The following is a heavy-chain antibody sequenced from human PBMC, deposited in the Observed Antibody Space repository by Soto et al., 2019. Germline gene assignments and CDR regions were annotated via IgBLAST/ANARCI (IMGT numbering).Heavy chain of an antibody. V-gene: IGHV3-74*01. CDR1: GFTFSSYW. D-gene: IGHD1-7*01. CDR3: AKDMNSVPEY. Sequence: VGSLRLSCAASGFTFSSYWMYWVRQAPGKGLVWVSRIKTDGSITSYADSVKGRFTVSRDNARDMLYLQMNSLGAEDTAVYYCAKDMNSVPEYWGQGTLVTVSS. J-gene: IGHJ4*02. CDR2: IKTDGSIT.